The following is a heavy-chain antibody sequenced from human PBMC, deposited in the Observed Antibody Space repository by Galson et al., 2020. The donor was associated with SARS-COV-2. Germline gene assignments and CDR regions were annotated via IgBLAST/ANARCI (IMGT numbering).Heavy chain of an antibody. Sequence: GGSLRLPCAASGFTFRSHAMHWVRQAPGKGLEWVAQIYFDGRDKYYGDSVKGRFTISRDSSKNTVYLQMNNLRADDTAVYYCARDGQTSSGWAFDYWGQGTLVTVSS. D-gene: IGHD6-19*01. CDR3: ARDGQTSSGWAFDY. CDR2: IYFDGRDK. J-gene: IGHJ4*02. V-gene: IGHV3-33*01. CDR1: GFTFRSHA.